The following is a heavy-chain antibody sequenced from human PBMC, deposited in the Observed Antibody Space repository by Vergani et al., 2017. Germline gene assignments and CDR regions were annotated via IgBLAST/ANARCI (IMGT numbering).Heavy chain of an antibody. J-gene: IGHJ4*02. V-gene: IGHV3-30*02. Sequence: QVQLVESGGGVVQPGGSLRLSCAASGFTFSSYGMHWVRQAPGKGLEWVAFIRYDGSNKYYADSVKGRFTISRDNSKNTLYLQMNSLRAEDTAVYYCASRYCSSTSCYSPESDYWGQGTLVTVSS. D-gene: IGHD2-2*02. CDR2: IRYDGSNK. CDR3: ASRYCSSTSCYSPESDY. CDR1: GFTFSSYG.